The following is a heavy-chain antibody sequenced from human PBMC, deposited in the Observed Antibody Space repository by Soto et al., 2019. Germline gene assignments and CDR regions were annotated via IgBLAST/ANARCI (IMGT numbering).Heavy chain of an antibody. CDR3: AREWGGFGELLVNTYYYGMDV. D-gene: IGHD3-10*01. CDR1: GYDFTCCY. Sequence: AGYDFTCCYMQYLQQAPRQGLEWMGWINPNSGGTNYAQKFQGWVTMTRDTSISTAYMELSRLRSDDTAVYYCAREWGGFGELLVNTYYYGMDVWGQGTTVTVSS. V-gene: IGHV1-2*04. CDR2: INPNSGGT. J-gene: IGHJ6*02.